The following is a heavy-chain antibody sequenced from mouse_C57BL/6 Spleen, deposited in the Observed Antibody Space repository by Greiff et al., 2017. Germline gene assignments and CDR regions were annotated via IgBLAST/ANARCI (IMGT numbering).Heavy chain of an antibody. V-gene: IGHV5-17*01. CDR2: ISSGSSTI. CDR1: GFTFSDYG. Sequence: EVKLMESGGGLVKPGGSLKLSCAASGFTFSDYGMHWVRQAPEKGLEWVAYISSGSSTIYYADTVKGRFAISRDNAKNTLFLQMTSLGSEDTAMYYCAKNYGSSYDYWGQGTTLTVSS. CDR3: AKNYGSSYDY. J-gene: IGHJ2*01. D-gene: IGHD1-1*01.